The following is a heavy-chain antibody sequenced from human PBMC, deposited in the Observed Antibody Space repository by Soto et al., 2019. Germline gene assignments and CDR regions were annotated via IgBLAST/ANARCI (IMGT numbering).Heavy chain of an antibody. J-gene: IGHJ1*01. Sequence: SVNVSCKASGGTFSSYTISWVLQAPGEGLEWMGRIIPILGIANYAQKFQGRVTITADKSTSTAYMELSSLRSEDTAVYYCARDTGDIVVVPADHEYFQHWGQGTLVTVSS. CDR3: ARDTGDIVVVPADHEYFQH. CDR1: GGTFSSYT. V-gene: IGHV1-69*04. CDR2: IIPILGIA. D-gene: IGHD2-2*01.